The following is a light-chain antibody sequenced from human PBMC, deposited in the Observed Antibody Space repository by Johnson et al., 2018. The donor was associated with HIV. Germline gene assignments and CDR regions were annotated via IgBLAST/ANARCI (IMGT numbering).Light chain of an antibody. J-gene: IGLJ1*01. CDR2: DNN. Sequence: QSVLTQPPSVSAAPGQKVTISCSGSSSNIGNNYVSWYQQLPGTAPKLLIYDNNKRPSGIPDRSSGSTSGTSATLGITGLQTGDEADYYCGTWDSSLGAYVFGTGTKVTVL. V-gene: IGLV1-51*01. CDR3: GTWDSSLGAYV. CDR1: SSNIGNNY.